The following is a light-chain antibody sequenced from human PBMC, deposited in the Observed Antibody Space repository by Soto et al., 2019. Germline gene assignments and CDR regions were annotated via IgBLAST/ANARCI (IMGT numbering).Light chain of an antibody. CDR1: QSVLHSPNNKNY. Sequence: DIVMTQSPDSLAVSLGERATINCKSSQSVLHSPNNKNYLAWYQHKPGQPPKMLIYWASSRESGVPDRFSGSGSGTDFILTISSLQSEDVAVYYCQQYYTNSWSFGQGTKVEIK. J-gene: IGKJ1*01. CDR2: WAS. V-gene: IGKV4-1*01. CDR3: QQYYTNSWS.